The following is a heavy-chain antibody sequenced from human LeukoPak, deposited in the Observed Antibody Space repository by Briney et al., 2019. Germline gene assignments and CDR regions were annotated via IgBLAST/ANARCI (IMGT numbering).Heavy chain of an antibody. CDR2: IYTSGST. J-gene: IGHJ3*02. CDR1: GGSISSYY. Sequence: SETLSLTCTVSGGSISSYYWSWIRQPPGKGLEWIGYIYTSGSTNYNPSLKSRVTMSVDTAKNQFSLKLSSVTAADTAVYYCTREEDNWGQGTMVTVSS. V-gene: IGHV4-4*09. CDR3: TREEDN.